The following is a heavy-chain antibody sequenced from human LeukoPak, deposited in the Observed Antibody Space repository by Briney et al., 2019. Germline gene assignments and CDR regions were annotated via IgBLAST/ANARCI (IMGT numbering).Heavy chain of an antibody. Sequence: SETLSLTCTVSGGSISSSSYYWGWIRQPPGKGLEWIGSIYYSGSTYYNPSLKSRVTISVDTSKNQFSLKLSSVTAADTAVYYCARAPYSSSPDYWGQGTLVTVSS. CDR2: IYYSGST. CDR3: ARAPYSSSPDY. J-gene: IGHJ4*02. D-gene: IGHD6-6*01. V-gene: IGHV4-39*01. CDR1: GGSISSSSYY.